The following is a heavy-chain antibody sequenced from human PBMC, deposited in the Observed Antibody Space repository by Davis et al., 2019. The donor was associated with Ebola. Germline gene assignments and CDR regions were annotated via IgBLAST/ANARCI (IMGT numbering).Heavy chain of an antibody. Sequence: AASVKVSCKASGYTFTGYYVHWVRQAPGQGLEWMGWISAFKGKTHYAQKFQGRMTLTTDTSTSTAYMELESLRSDDTAVYYCARSTYDILIDFDFWGQGTLVTVSS. CDR2: ISAFKGKT. D-gene: IGHD3-9*01. V-gene: IGHV1-18*04. J-gene: IGHJ4*02. CDR1: GYTFTGYY. CDR3: ARSTYDILIDFDF.